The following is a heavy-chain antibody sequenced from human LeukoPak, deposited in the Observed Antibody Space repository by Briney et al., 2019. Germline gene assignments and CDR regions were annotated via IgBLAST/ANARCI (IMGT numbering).Heavy chain of an antibody. V-gene: IGHV3-66*01. CDR1: GFTVSSSY. CDR2: IYIDGNT. D-gene: IGHD3-10*01. J-gene: IGHJ4*02. Sequence: GGSLRLSCAASGFTVSSSYMSWVRQAPGKGLEWVSLIYIDGNTQYADSVKGRFTISRDKPKTTLFLQMNSLRVEDTAVYYCAGAAMVRGVLLRPFDYWGQGTLVTVSS. CDR3: AGAAMVRGVLLRPFDY.